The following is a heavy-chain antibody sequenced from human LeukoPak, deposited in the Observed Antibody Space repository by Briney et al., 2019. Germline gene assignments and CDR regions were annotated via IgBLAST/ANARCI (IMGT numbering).Heavy chain of an antibody. CDR2: ISYDGSNK. V-gene: IGHV3-30-3*01. Sequence: GRSLRLSCAVSGFTFSSYDMHWVRQAPGKGLEWVAVISYDGSNKYYADSVKGRFTISRDNSKNTLYLQMNSLRAEDTAVYYCARVRFGELLSPADYWGQGTLVTVSS. CDR1: GFTFSSYD. CDR3: ARVRFGELLSPADY. J-gene: IGHJ4*02. D-gene: IGHD3-10*01.